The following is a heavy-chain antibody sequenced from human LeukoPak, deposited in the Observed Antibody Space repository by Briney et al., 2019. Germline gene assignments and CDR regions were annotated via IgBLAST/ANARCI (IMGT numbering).Heavy chain of an antibody. J-gene: IGHJ4*02. CDR3: ARGNDYYDSSGYTSK. Sequence: PGGSLRLSCAASGFTFSIYWMHWVRQAPGKGLVWVSRINSDGSSTSYADSVKGRFTISRDNAKNTLYLQMNSLRAEDTAVYYCARGNDYYDSSGYTSKWGQGTLVTVSS. V-gene: IGHV3-74*01. CDR2: INSDGSST. D-gene: IGHD3-22*01. CDR1: GFTFSIYW.